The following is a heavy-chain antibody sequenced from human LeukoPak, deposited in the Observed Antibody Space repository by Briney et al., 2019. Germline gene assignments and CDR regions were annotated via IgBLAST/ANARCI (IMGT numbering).Heavy chain of an antibody. CDR2: ISSSGSTI. CDR3: AATYFYDSSGYSYWYFDL. J-gene: IGHJ2*01. CDR1: GFTFSRYA. D-gene: IGHD3-22*01. Sequence: GGSLRLSCAASGFTFSRYAMNWVRQAPGKGLEWASYISSSGSTIYYADSVKGRFTISRDNAKNSLYLQMNSLRAEDTGVYYCAATYFYDSSGYSYWYFDLWGRGTLVTVSS. V-gene: IGHV3-48*03.